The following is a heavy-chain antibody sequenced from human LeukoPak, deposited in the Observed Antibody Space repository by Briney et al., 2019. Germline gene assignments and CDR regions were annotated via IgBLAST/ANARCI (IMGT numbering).Heavy chain of an antibody. V-gene: IGHV1-3*01. J-gene: IGHJ4*02. D-gene: IGHD2-2*01. CDR2: INAGNGNT. CDR1: GYTFTSYA. CDR3: ARMGYCSSTSCYVYFDY. Sequence: ASVKVSCKASGYTFTSYAMHWVRQAPGQRLEWMGWINAGNGNTKYSQKFQGRVTITRDTSASTAYMELSGLRSEDTAVYYCARMGYCSSTSCYVYFDYWGQGTLVTVSS.